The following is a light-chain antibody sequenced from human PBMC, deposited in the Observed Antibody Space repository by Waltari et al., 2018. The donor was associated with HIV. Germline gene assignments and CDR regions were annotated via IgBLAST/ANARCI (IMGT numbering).Light chain of an antibody. CDR2: DVD. CDR3: CSYTGTYTRYV. V-gene: IGLV2-11*01. CDR1: SSAVGSYKY. Sequence: QSALTHPRSVSGSPGQSVTISCTGTSSAVGSYKYVSWHQLRPGKAPKLIIHDVDKRPSGVPDRFSGSKSGNTASLTISGLQAEDEADYYCCSYTGTYTRYVFGTGAKVTVL. J-gene: IGLJ1*01.